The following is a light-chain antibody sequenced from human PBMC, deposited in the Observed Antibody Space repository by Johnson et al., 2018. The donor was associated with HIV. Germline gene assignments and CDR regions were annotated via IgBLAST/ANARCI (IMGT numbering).Light chain of an antibody. V-gene: IGLV1-51*01. CDR1: SSNIGNNY. CDR2: DNN. CDR3: GVWDASLSPHYV. Sequence: QPVLTQPPSVSAAPGQTVTISCSGSSSNIGNNYVSWYQQLPGTAPKLLIYDNNRRPSGIPDRFSGSKSGSLATLTISRAQTGDEADYYCGVWDASLSPHYVFGTGTTITVL. J-gene: IGLJ1*01.